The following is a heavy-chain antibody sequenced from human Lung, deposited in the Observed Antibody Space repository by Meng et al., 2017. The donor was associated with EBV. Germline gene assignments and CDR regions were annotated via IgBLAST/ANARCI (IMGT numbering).Heavy chain of an antibody. D-gene: IGHD4-17*01. Sequence: QVERSESGPGLLKPSGTLALTCDVSGGSIRNDQWGSWVRQAPGKGLEWIGEIYHSGRTNYNPPVKSRVSMSVDKSQNHFSLRLSSVTAADTAVYYCTTLYGDSISWGQGTLVTVSS. CDR2: IYHSGRT. CDR3: TTLYGDSIS. J-gene: IGHJ4*02. CDR1: GGSIRNDQW. V-gene: IGHV4-4*02.